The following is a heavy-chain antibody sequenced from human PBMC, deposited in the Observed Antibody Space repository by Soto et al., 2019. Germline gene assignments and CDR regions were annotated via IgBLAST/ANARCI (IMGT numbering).Heavy chain of an antibody. CDR2: TYYRSKWYN. Sequence: QVQLQQSGPGLVKPSQTLSLTCAISGDSVSGNRAAWNWIRQSPSRGLEWLGRTYYRSKWYNDYAESVKRRITINPDPSKNQYSLQLNSVTPEDTAVYYCARAGGFSSGWYGSFAYWGQGTLVTVSS. V-gene: IGHV6-1*01. CDR3: ARAGGFSSGWYGSFAY. D-gene: IGHD6-19*01. J-gene: IGHJ4*02. CDR1: GDSVSGNRAA.